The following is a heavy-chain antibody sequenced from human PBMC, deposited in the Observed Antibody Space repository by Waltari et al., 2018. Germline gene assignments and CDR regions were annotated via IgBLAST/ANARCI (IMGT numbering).Heavy chain of an antibody. CDR3: ARTWERMTTLGVVTDAFDV. J-gene: IGHJ3*01. Sequence: QVQLQESGPGLVKPSETLSLTCIVYGGSINNYYWSWIRQPAGKGLEWIGRIYTSGSTTYNPSLQSRVTMSVDTSKNQFSLKVNSVTAADTAVYYCARTWERMTTLGVVTDAFDVWGQGTMVTVSS. CDR1: GGSINNYY. V-gene: IGHV4-4*07. D-gene: IGHD3-3*01. CDR2: IYTSGST.